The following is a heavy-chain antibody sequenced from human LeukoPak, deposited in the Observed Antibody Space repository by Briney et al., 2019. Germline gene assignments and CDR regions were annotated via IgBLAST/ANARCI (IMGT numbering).Heavy chain of an antibody. Sequence: SETLSLTCTVSGGSISSSSYSWGWIRQPPGKGLEWIGSIYYSGSTYYNPSLKSRVTISVDTSKNQFSLKLSSVTAADTAVYYCARQVTTGTDAFDIWGQGTMVTVSS. CDR3: ARQVTTGTDAFDI. CDR2: IYYSGST. J-gene: IGHJ3*02. D-gene: IGHD4-17*01. CDR1: GGSISSSSYS. V-gene: IGHV4-39*01.